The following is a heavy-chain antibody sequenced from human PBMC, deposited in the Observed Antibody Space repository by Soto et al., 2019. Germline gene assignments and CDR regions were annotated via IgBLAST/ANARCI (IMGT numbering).Heavy chain of an antibody. CDR1: GFTFSSYG. CDR2: ISYDGSNT. D-gene: IGHD2-8*02. Sequence: GGSLRLSCAASGFTFSSYGMHWVRQAPGKGLEWVAIISYDGSNTYYADSVKGRFTISRDNSKNTLYLQMNSLRAEDTAVYYCAKGGGTYWSVTGAYSAFDYWAQGTLLTVSS. CDR3: AKGGGTYWSVTGAYSAFDY. V-gene: IGHV3-30*18. J-gene: IGHJ4*02.